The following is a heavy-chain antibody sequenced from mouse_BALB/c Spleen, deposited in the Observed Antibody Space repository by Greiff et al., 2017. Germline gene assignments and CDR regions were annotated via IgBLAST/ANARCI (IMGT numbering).Heavy chain of an antibody. CDR3: ARRGDYELTGNYAMDY. J-gene: IGHJ4*01. CDR2: IYPGSGNT. Sequence: QVQLQQSGAELARPGASVKLSCKASGYTFTDYYINWVKQRTGQGLEWIGEIYPGSGNTYYNEKFKGKATLTADKSSSTAYMQLSSLTSEDSAVYFCARRGDYELTGNYAMDYWGQGTSVTVSS. CDR1: GYTFTDYY. D-gene: IGHD4-1*01. V-gene: IGHV1-77*01.